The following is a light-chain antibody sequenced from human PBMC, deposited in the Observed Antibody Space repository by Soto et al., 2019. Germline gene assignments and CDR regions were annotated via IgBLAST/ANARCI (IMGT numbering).Light chain of an antibody. CDR3: QSYDSSLSGLV. CDR1: SSNIGAGYD. CDR2: GNS. J-gene: IGLJ1*01. V-gene: IGLV1-40*01. Sequence: QSVLTQPPSVSGAPGQRVTISCTGSSSNIGAGYDVHWYQQLPGTAPKLLIYGNSNRPSGVPDRFSGSKSGTSASLAITGLQAEDEADYYCQSYDSSLSGLVFGTGTKLPVL.